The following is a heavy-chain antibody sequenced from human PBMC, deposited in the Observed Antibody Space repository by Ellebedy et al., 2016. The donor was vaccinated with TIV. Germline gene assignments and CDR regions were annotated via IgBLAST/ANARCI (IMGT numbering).Heavy chain of an antibody. CDR2: IYHSGDT. CDR3: ASLTDYRFGFVDAPMLWGH. V-gene: IGHV4-4*02. D-gene: IGHD5-18*01. J-gene: IGHJ4*02. Sequence: SETLSLTCAVSGASISSNTWWSWVRQSPGKELEWIGEIYHSGDTNYNPSLKSRVTLSVDNSKNHCSLKLTSVTAADTAVYYCASLTDYRFGFVDAPMLWGHWGQGTRVTVSS. CDR1: GASISSNTW.